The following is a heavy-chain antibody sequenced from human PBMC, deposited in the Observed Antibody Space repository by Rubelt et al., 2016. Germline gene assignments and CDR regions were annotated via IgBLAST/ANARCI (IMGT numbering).Heavy chain of an antibody. Sequence: KSRVTISVDTSKNQFSLKLSSVTAADTAVYYCARREGDVLRFLEWLSLELYFDYWGQGTLVTVSS. J-gene: IGHJ4*02. D-gene: IGHD3-3*01. CDR3: ARREGDVLRFLEWLSLELYFDY. V-gene: IGHV4-30-2*04.